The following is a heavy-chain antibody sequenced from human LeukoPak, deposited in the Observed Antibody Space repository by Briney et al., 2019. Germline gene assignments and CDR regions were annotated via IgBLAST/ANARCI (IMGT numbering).Heavy chain of an antibody. CDR1: GFTFSSYS. V-gene: IGHV3-21*01. CDR3: ARARTYYYDSSGYYPPNYYFDY. J-gene: IGHJ4*02. Sequence: PGGSLRLSCAASGFTFSSYSMNWVRQAPGKGLEWVSSISSSSSYIYYADSVKGRFTISRDNDKNSLYLQINSLRGEDTAVYYCARARTYYYDSSGYYPPNYYFDYWGQGTLVTVSS. D-gene: IGHD3-22*01. CDR2: ISSSSSYI.